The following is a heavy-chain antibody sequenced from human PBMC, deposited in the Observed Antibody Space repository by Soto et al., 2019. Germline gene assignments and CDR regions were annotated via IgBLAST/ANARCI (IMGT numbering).Heavy chain of an antibody. Sequence: SETLSLTCAVSGGSLSNYYWSWIRHPPGKGLEWIGYIHSSVSANYNPSLKGRVTISADTSKNQFSLKVTSMAAADTAVYFCERWEQWLALDHWGLGILVTVSS. CDR2: IHSSVSA. CDR1: GGSLSNYY. V-gene: IGHV4-59*01. J-gene: IGHJ4*02. CDR3: ERWEQWLALDH. D-gene: IGHD6-19*01.